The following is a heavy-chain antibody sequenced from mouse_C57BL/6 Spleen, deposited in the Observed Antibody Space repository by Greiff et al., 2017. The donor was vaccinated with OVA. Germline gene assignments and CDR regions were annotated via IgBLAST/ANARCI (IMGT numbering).Heavy chain of an antibody. V-gene: IGHV2-6*03. J-gene: IGHJ3*01. Sequence: LQESGPGLVAPSQTLSITCTVSGFSLTSYGVHWVRQPPGQGLEWLVVIWRDGSKTTNSTLKSGLSISNDNSKSQVFLKMNSLQTDDTAVDYCARGIYDGYQAFAYWGQGTLVTVSA. CDR2: IWRDGSK. D-gene: IGHD2-3*01. CDR1: GFSLTSYG. CDR3: ARGIYDGYQAFAY.